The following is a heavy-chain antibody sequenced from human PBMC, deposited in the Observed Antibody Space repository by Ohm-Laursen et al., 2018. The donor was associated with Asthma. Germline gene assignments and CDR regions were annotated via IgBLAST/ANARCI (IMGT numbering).Heavy chain of an antibody. J-gene: IGHJ3*02. V-gene: IGHV4-31*03. D-gene: IGHD2-15*01. CDR3: ARERRMVGDAFDI. CDR1: GGSISSANYF. CDR2: IDHSGAA. Sequence: TLSLTCSVSGGSISSANYFWSWIRQPPGKGLEWMGYIDHSGAAYYNPSLKSRVNLSVDTSKNQFSLRLSSVTAADTAVYYCARERRMVGDAFDIWGQGTMVTVSS.